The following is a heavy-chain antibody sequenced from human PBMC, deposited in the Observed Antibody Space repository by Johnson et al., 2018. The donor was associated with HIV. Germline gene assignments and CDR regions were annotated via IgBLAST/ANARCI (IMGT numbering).Heavy chain of an antibody. V-gene: IGHV3-66*01. CDR1: GFTVSSNY. D-gene: IGHD7-27*01. CDR3: ARERGLGHAFDI. J-gene: IGHJ3*02. CDR2: IYSGDST. Sequence: VQLVESGGGVVQPGRSLRLSCAASGFTVSSNYMNWVRQAPGKGLDWVSLIYSGDSTYYADSVKGRFSISRDNSKNTLYLQMNSLRAEDKAVYYCARERGLGHAFDIWGQGTMVTVSS.